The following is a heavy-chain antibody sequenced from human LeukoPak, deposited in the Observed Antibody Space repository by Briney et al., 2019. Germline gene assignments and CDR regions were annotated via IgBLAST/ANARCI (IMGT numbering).Heavy chain of an antibody. CDR3: AWHLVGEQNFDY. V-gene: IGHV3-7*01. CDR1: GFTFGAYW. J-gene: IGHJ4*02. CDR2: IKDDGSAQ. D-gene: IGHD6-6*01. Sequence: GGSLRLSCAASGFTFGAYWMSWFRQAPGKGPEWVASIKDDGSAQFYVDSLEGRFTISRDNAKNTLYLQMDTMRVEDTAVYYCAWHLVGEQNFDYWSQGTLVTVSP.